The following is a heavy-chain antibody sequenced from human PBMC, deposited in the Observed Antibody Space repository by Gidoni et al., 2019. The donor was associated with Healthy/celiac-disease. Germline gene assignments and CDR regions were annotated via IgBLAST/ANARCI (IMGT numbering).Heavy chain of an antibody. V-gene: IGHV1-69*06. J-gene: IGHJ4*02. Sequence: QVQLVQSGAEVKKPGSSVKVSCTASGGTFSSYAISWVRQAPGQGLEWMGGIIPIFGTANYAQKFQGRVTITADKSTSTAYMELSSLRSEDTAVYYCARGPNCGGDCYLPLQAYYFDYWGQGTLVTVSS. CDR2: IIPIFGTA. CDR3: ARGPNCGGDCYLPLQAYYFDY. CDR1: GGTFSSYA. D-gene: IGHD2-21*02.